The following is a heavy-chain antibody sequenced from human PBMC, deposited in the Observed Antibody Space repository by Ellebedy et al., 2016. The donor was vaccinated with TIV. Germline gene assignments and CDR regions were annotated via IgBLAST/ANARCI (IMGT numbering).Heavy chain of an antibody. CDR2: IWYDGSNE. Sequence: GGSLRLSXAASGFTFSNYAMHWVRQAPGKGLEWVAVIWYDGSNEDYADSVKGRFTISRDNAKNSLYLQMNSLRAEDTAVYYCAKARGSSVIDYNYFGMDVWGQGTTVTVSS. CDR3: AKARGSSVIDYNYFGMDV. V-gene: IGHV3-33*03. D-gene: IGHD2-21*01. J-gene: IGHJ6*02. CDR1: GFTFSNYA.